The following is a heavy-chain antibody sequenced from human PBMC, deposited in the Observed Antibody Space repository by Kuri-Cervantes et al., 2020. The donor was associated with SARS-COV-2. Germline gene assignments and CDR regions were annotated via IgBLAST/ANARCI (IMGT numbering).Heavy chain of an antibody. CDR3: ARDSLAEWLGDAFDI. D-gene: IGHD3-3*01. J-gene: IGHJ3*02. CDR2: ISAYSGDT. Sequence: ASVKVSCKASGYTFSNYAISWVRQAPGQGLEWMGWISAYSGDTIYAQNFQGRVTMTTDKSTSTAYMELSSLRSEDTAVYYCARDSLAEWLGDAFDIWGQGTMVTVSS. V-gene: IGHV1-18*01. CDR1: GYTFSNYA.